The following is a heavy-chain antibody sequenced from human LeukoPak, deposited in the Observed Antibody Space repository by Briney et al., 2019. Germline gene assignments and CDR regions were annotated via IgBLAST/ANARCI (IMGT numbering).Heavy chain of an antibody. J-gene: IGHJ6*03. CDR3: ASLNPRRGRLIGVHYMDV. CDR2: ISYDGSNK. D-gene: IGHD2-8*01. CDR1: GFTFSSYG. Sequence: GGSLRLSCAASGFTFSSYGMHWVRQAPGKGLEWVAVISYDGSNKYYADSVKGRFTISRDNSKNTLYLQTNSLRAEDTAVYYCASLNPRRGRLIGVHYMDVWAKGPRSPSP. V-gene: IGHV3-30*03.